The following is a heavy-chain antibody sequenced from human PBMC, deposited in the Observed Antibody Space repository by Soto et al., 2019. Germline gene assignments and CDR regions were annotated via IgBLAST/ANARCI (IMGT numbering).Heavy chain of an antibody. CDR1: GFTFSSYS. Sequence: GGSLRLSCAASGFTFSSYSMNWVRQAPGEGLEWVAYISASGSSTYYADSVKGRFIISRDNSKNTLFLQMNSLRAEDTAICYCAKNYQFDSWGQGTRVTVSS. J-gene: IGHJ4*02. D-gene: IGHD2-2*01. CDR2: ISASGSST. V-gene: IGHV3-23*01. CDR3: AKNYQFDS.